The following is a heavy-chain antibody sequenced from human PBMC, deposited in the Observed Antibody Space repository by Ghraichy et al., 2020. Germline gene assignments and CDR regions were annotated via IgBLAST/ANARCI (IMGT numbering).Heavy chain of an antibody. CDR2: INHSGST. Sequence: SETLSLTCAVYGGSFSGYYWSWIRQPPGKGLEWIGEINHSGSTNYNPSLKSRVTISVDTSKNQFSLKLSSVTAADTAVYYCANIAARPHPRPYGGMDVWGQGTTVTVSS. J-gene: IGHJ6*02. D-gene: IGHD6-6*01. CDR1: GGSFSGYY. CDR3: ANIAARPHPRPYGGMDV. V-gene: IGHV4-34*01.